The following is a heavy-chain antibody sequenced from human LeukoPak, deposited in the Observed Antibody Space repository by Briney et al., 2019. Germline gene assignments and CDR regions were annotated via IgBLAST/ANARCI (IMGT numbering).Heavy chain of an antibody. V-gene: IGHV5-51*01. CDR2: IYPGDSDT. CDR1: GYSFFSNS. J-gene: IGHJ6*03. D-gene: IGHD1-26*01. Sequence: GESLKISCKGSGYSFFSNSIGCVRQMPAKNLEWRGVIYPGDSDTRYSPSFQGQVTISADKSISTAYLQWSSLKASDTAMYYCARTSGSYLYYYYYMDVWGKGTTVTVSS. CDR3: ARTSGSYLYYYYYMDV.